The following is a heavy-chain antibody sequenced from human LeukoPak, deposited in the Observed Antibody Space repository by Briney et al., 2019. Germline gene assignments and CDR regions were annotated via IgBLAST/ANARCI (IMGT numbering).Heavy chain of an antibody. CDR2: INPNSGGT. J-gene: IGHJ4*02. Sequence: ASVQVSCKASGYTFTGYYMHWVRQAPGQGLEWMGWINPNSGGTNYAQKFQGRVTMTRDTSISTAYMELSRLRSDDTAVYYCARDLWFGDLPPDYWGQGTLVTASA. CDR1: GYTFTGYY. CDR3: ARDLWFGDLPPDY. V-gene: IGHV1-2*02. D-gene: IGHD3-10*01.